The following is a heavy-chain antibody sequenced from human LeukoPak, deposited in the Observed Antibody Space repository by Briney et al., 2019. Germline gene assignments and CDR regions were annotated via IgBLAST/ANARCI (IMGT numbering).Heavy chain of an antibody. CDR2: ITGSGTGT. CDR1: GFPFSNYA. CDR3: ARARSAGLRLYYFNS. Sequence: GGSLRLSFAASGFPFSNYAMNWVRQAPGKGLEWVSIITGSGTGTYLARSGKGRFTISRDNSKDMLYLQMNYLRAEDTAVYYCARARSAGLRLYYFNSWGQGTLVTVSS. J-gene: IGHJ4*02. V-gene: IGHV3-23*01. D-gene: IGHD4-17*01.